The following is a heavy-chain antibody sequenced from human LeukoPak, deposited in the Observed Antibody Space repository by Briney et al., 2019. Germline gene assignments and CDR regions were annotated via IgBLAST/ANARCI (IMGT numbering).Heavy chain of an antibody. J-gene: IGHJ4*02. CDR1: GFTFSSYA. CDR2: ISGSGGST. Sequence: PGGSLRLSCAASGFTFSSYAMSWVRQAPGKGLEWVSAISGSGGSTYYADSVKGRFTISRDNSKNTLYLQMNSLRAEDTTAYYCAKDVDTAMVTWFDYWGQGTLVTVSS. CDR3: AKDVDTAMVTWFDY. V-gene: IGHV3-23*01. D-gene: IGHD5-18*01.